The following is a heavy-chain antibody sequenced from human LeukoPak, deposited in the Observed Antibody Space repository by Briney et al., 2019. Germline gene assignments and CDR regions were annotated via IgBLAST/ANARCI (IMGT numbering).Heavy chain of an antibody. D-gene: IGHD1-14*01. Sequence: ASVTVSCQCSGYTLSQYSLNWVRPPTGQGLEWMGWISGYNGKTNYAQKLQDRVTMTTDTSTSTAYMELRSLRSDDTAVYYCARNFHPGNWDYWGQGTLVTVSS. V-gene: IGHV1-18*01. CDR2: ISGYNGKT. J-gene: IGHJ4*02. CDR3: ARNFHPGNWDY. CDR1: GYTLSQYS.